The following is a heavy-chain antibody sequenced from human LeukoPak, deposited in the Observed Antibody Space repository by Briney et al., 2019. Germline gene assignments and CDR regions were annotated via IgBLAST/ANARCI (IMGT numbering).Heavy chain of an antibody. D-gene: IGHD6-19*01. V-gene: IGHV3-20*04. CDR2: INWNGGGT. Sequence: GGSLRLSCAASGFTFDDYGMSWVRQAPGKGPEWVSGINWNGGGTAYAASVKGRFTISRDNAKNSLYLQMNSLRAEDTALYYCAATYSSGWSSHSDYWGQGTLVTVSS. CDR3: AATYSSGWSSHSDY. J-gene: IGHJ4*02. CDR1: GFTFDDYG.